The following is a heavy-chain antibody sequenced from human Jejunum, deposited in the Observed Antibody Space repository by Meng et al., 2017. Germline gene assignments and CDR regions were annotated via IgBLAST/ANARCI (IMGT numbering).Heavy chain of an antibody. V-gene: IGHV3-13*05. D-gene: IGHD1-1*01. Sequence: GGSLRLSCAASGFTFSSYDMHWVRQAIGKVLEWVSAIGTGGDPYYPDSVKGRFTISREDAKNSLYLQMNSLRAGDTAVYYCAREGYGGGWNDWSFDLWGRGTLVTVSS. CDR3: AREGYGGGWNDWSFDL. J-gene: IGHJ2*01. CDR1: GFTFSSYD. CDR2: IGTGGDP.